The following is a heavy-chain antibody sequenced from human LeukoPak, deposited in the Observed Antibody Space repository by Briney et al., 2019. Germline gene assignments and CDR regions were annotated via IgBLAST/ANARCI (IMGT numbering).Heavy chain of an antibody. V-gene: IGHV4-34*01. CDR2: ISLTGLT. D-gene: IGHD2-8*01. CDR3: SRENGAFSPFGY. J-gene: IGHJ4*02. Sequence: PGGSLRLSCAASGFTFSEYCMTWVRQPPGQGLEWIGEISLTGLTHYNPSLESRVTVSLDKSKNQLSLNLTSVTAADTAVYYCSRENGAFSPFGYWGQGTLVTVLS. CDR1: GFTFSEYC.